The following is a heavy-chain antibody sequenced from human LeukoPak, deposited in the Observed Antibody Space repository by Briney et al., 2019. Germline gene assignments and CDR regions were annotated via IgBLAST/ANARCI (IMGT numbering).Heavy chain of an antibody. D-gene: IGHD6-19*01. Sequence: PSETLSLTCSVSGGSISSSSYYWGWIRQPPGKGLEWIGSFYYSGNTYYNPSLKSRVTISVDTSKNEFSLKLRSVTAADTAVYYCARTAGVAVAGSRQYFVYWGQGTLVTVSS. CDR3: ARTAGVAVAGSRQYFVY. V-gene: IGHV4-39*01. CDR2: FYYSGNT. CDR1: GGSISSSSYY. J-gene: IGHJ4*02.